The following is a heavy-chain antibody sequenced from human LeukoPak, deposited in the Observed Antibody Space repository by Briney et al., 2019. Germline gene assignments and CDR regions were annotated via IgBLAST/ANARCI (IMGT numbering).Heavy chain of an antibody. CDR1: GYTFTSYA. CDR3: AGFGGVSGTPYYYYYMDV. Sequence: ASVKVSCKASGYTFTSYAMNWVRQAPGQGLEWMGWINTNTGNPTYAQGFTGRFVFSLDTSVSTAYLQISSLKAEDTAVYYCAGFGGVSGTPYYYYYMDVWGKGTTVTVSS. D-gene: IGHD3-16*01. V-gene: IGHV7-4-1*02. CDR2: INTNTGNP. J-gene: IGHJ6*03.